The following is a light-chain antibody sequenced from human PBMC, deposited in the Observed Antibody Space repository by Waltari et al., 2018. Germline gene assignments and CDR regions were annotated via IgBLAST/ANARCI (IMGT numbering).Light chain of an antibody. V-gene: IGKV3-15*01. CDR2: GAS. J-gene: IGKJ4*01. CDR1: QNINKN. CDR3: QQRDSWPLT. Sequence: EIVLTQSPATLSVSPGEGVTLSCRASQNINKNLAWYQQKPGQAPRLFVYGASTGATGVPARFAGSGSGTEFTLTISGLAPEDTAVYYCQQRDSWPLTFGGGTKVEI.